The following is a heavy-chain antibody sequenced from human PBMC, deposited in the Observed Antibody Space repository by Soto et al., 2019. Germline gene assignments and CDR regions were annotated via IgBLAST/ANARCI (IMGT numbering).Heavy chain of an antibody. J-gene: IGHJ6*02. CDR2: ASHTGGT. CDR1: GGSFSGWH. Sequence: QVQVQQWGAGLLKFSETLSLTCAVNGGSFSGWHWNWIRQPPGKGLERIGEASHTGGTNYNPSLESRVTISVDRSRNQLSLKLTSVSAAYTAVYYCARSRNLDVWGPGTTVIVSS. D-gene: IGHD1-1*01. V-gene: IGHV4-34*01. CDR3: ARSRNLDV.